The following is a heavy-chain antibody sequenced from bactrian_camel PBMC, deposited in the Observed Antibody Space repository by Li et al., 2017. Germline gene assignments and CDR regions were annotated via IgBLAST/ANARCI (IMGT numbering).Heavy chain of an antibody. D-gene: IGHD8*01. CDR2: VLTDGST. CDR1: GLTYSRCT. CDR3: VTDQGAWSVFDFAY. V-gene: IGHV3S9*01. J-gene: IGHJ6*01. Sequence: VQLVESGGGSVQAGGSLRLSCAASGLTYSRCTMGWYRQAPGKERELVSQVLTDGSTHYAQSVKGRFICSRDNAKNTVYLQMNSLKPEDTAVYYCVTDQGAWSVFDFAYWGQGTQVTVS.